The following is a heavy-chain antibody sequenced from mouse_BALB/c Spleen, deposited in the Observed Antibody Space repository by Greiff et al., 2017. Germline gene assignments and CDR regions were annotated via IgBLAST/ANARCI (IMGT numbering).Heavy chain of an antibody. CDR3: ARHGDYGSSYYFDY. CDR1: GFTFSSYY. CDR2: INSNGGST. Sequence: DVKLVESGGGLVKLGGSLKLSCAASGFTFSSYYMSWVRQTPEKRLELVAAINSNGGSTYYPDTVKGRFTISRDNAKNTLYLQMSSLKSEDTALYYCARHGDYGSSYYFDYWGQGTTLTVSS. J-gene: IGHJ2*01. D-gene: IGHD1-1*01. V-gene: IGHV5-6-2*01.